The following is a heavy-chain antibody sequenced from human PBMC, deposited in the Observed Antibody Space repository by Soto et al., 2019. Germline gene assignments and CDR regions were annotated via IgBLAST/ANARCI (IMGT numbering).Heavy chain of an antibody. CDR2: ISGSGGTI. CDR3: AKGSGNIRPYGMDV. CDR1: GFTFSNHA. V-gene: IGHV3-23*01. Sequence: EVQLLESGGGLVQPGGSLRVSCAAAGFTFSNHAMSWVRQAPGKGLEWVSTISGSGGTIYYADSVKGRFTISRDNSKNELWLQMNSLRAEDTALYYCAKGSGNIRPYGMDVWGQGTTVTVSS. J-gene: IGHJ6*02.